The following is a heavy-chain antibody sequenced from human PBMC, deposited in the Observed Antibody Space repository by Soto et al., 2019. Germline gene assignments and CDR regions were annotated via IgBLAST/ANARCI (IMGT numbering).Heavy chain of an antibody. CDR2: IDPSDSYT. CDR1: GYSFTSYW. J-gene: IGHJ6*02. CDR3: ARRPVSSSGPYYYGMDV. V-gene: IGHV5-10-1*01. D-gene: IGHD6-6*01. Sequence: GESLKISCKGSGYSFTSYWISWVRQMPGKGLEWMGRIDPSDSYTNYSPSFQGHVTISADKSISTAYLQWSSLKASDTAMYYCARRPVSSSGPYYYGMDVWGQGTTVTVSS.